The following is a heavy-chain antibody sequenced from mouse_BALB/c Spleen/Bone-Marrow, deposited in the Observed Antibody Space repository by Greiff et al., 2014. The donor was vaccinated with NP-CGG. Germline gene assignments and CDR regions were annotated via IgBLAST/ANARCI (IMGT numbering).Heavy chain of an antibody. V-gene: IGHV14-1*02. J-gene: IGHJ2*01. CDR3: GREGNYYFDY. Sequence: LEESGAELVRPGALVKLSCKASGFNIKDYYMHWVKQRPEQGLEWIGWIDPENGNTIYDPKFQGKASITANTSSNTAYLQLRGYTCEKSVFYYGGREGNYYFDYWGQGTTLTVSS. CDR2: IDPENGNT. CDR1: GFNIKDYY.